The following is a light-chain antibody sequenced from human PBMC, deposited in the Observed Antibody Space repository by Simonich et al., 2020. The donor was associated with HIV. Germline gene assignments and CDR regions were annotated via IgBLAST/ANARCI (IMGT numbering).Light chain of an antibody. V-gene: IGKV1-5*03. Sequence: DIQLTQSPSPLSASVGDRVTITCRARQSISSWLAWYQQKPGKAPKVLIYKAASLESAVPSRFRGSGSGAAVTLTISSLQPDDFATYYCQQYNNYPETFGHGPKVESK. CDR3: QQYNNYPET. CDR1: QSISSW. CDR2: KAA. J-gene: IGKJ1*01.